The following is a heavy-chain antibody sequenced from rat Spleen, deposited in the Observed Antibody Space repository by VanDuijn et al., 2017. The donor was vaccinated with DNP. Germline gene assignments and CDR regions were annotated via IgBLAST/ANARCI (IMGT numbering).Heavy chain of an antibody. Sequence: QVQLKESGPGLVQPSQTLSLTCTVSGFSLTSYHVHWVRQPPGKGLEWMGRVQSGGSTDYNSGLKSRLSISRDTSKSQVFLKMNSLQTEDTATYYCARSPETSYIYFPWAYWGQGTLVTVSS. D-gene: IGHD1-2*01. CDR3: ARSPETSYIYFPWAY. V-gene: IGHV2-27*01. CDR2: VQSGGST. J-gene: IGHJ3*01. CDR1: GFSLTSYH.